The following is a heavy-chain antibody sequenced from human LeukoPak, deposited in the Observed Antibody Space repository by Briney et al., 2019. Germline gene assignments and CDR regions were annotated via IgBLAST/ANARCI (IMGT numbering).Heavy chain of an antibody. J-gene: IGHJ4*02. CDR3: ARGAWTAYYFDY. Sequence: QAGGSLRLSCAASGFTFSSYWMSWVRQAPGKGLEWVANIKQDGSEKYYVDSVKGRFTISRDNAKNTVYLQMNSLGAEDSAIYYRARGAWTAYYFDYWGQGTLVTVSS. D-gene: IGHD3/OR15-3a*01. V-gene: IGHV3-7*01. CDR2: IKQDGSEK. CDR1: GFTFSSYW.